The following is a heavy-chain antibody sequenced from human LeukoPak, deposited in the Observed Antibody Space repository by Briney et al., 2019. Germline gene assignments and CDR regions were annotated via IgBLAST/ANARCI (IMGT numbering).Heavy chain of an antibody. CDR2: ISYDGSNK. V-gene: IGHV3-30*04. J-gene: IGHJ4*02. CDR1: GFTFSSYA. Sequence: GGSLRLSCAASGFTFSSYAMHWVRQAPGKGLEWVAVISYDGSNKYYADSVKGRFTISRDNSKNTLYLQMNSLRAEDTAVYYCAASRRRALDYWGQGTLVTVSS. CDR3: AASRRRALDY.